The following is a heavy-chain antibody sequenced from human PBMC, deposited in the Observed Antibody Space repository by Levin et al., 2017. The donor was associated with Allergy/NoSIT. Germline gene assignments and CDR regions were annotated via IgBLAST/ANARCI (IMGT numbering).Heavy chain of an antibody. J-gene: IGHJ6*02. Sequence: LSLTCAASGFTFSSYEMNWVRQVPGKGLEWISYISSSGSTIVYADAVKGRFTVSRDNAENSLFLQMNSLRSDDTAVYYCARDNKDESDGRPDYYYYGMDVWGQGTTVIVS. D-gene: IGHD5-18*01. CDR3: ARDNKDESDGRPDYYYYGMDV. V-gene: IGHV3-48*03. CDR2: ISSSGSTI. CDR1: GFTFSSYE.